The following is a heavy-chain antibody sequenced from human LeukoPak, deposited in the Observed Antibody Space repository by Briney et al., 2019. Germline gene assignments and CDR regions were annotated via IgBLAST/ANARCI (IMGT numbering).Heavy chain of an antibody. CDR2: ISASNGNT. D-gene: IGHD3-9*01. Sequence: ASVKVSCKASGYTFTRYGISWVRQAPGQGLQWLGWISASNGNTNYAQKFQGRVTMTRDTSISTAYMELSRLRSDDTAVYYCASGGILTGYYSYYYFDYWGQGTLVTVSS. CDR1: GYTFTRYG. CDR3: ASGGILTGYYSYYYFDY. V-gene: IGHV1-18*01. J-gene: IGHJ4*02.